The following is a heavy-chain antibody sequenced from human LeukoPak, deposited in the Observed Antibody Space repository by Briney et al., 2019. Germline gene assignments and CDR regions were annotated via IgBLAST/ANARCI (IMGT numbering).Heavy chain of an antibody. J-gene: IGHJ4*02. D-gene: IGHD3-10*01. Sequence: PGGSLRLSCAASGFTFSSYGMHWVRQAPGKGLEWVAVISYDGSNKYYADSVKGRFTISRDNSKNTLYLQMNSLRAEDTAVYYCARDSYYYGSGSYENFDYWGQGTLVTVSS. CDR3: ARDSYYYGSGSYENFDY. CDR2: ISYDGSNK. V-gene: IGHV3-30*03. CDR1: GFTFSSYG.